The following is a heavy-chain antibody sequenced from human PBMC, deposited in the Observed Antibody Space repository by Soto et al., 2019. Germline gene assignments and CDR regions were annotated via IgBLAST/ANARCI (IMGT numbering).Heavy chain of an antibody. J-gene: IGHJ6*02. CDR2: IIPIFGIA. CDR3: AREDRDRETGLVPAAIDGMDV. V-gene: IGHV1-69*08. D-gene: IGHD2-2*01. Sequence: QVQLVQSGAEVKKPWSSVKVSCKASGGTFSRYSITWVRQAPGHGLEWIGRIIPIFGIASYAQKFQGRVTITADESTSKAYMELSSLRSDDTAVYYCAREDRDRETGLVPAAIDGMDVGGQGTTVTVSS. CDR1: GGTFSRYS.